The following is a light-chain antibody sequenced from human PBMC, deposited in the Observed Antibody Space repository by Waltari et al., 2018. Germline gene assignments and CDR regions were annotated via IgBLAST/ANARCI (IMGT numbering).Light chain of an antibody. CDR1: QGIHDN. V-gene: IGKV3-15*01. CDR3: QQYNRWPPLT. CDR2: RAS. Sequence: ETVMTQSPATLSMSPGERATLSCRASQGIHDNLAWYQQKPGQPPRLLIYRASPRATGIPARFSGSGSGTDFTLTITSLQSEDSALYYCQQYNRWPPLTFGGGTKVEI. J-gene: IGKJ4*01.